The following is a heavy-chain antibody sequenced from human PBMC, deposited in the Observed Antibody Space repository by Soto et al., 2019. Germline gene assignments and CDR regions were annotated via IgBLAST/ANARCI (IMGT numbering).Heavy chain of an antibody. CDR2: ISFDGSSE. CDR3: ARSVRGVVSTGIDY. V-gene: IGHV3-30*04. CDR1: GFTFSTYA. J-gene: IGHJ4*02. D-gene: IGHD3-10*01. Sequence: GGSLRLSCVVSGFTFSTYAMYWVRQAPGKGLEWVALISFDGSSEYYADSVKGRFTISRDNSKDTLYLQMNSLRAEDTAVFYCARSVRGVVSTGIDYWGQGTLVTVSS.